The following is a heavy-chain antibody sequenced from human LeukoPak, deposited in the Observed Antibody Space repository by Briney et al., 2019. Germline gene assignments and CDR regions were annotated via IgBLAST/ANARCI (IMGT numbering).Heavy chain of an antibody. CDR2: ISSGSSYI. Sequence: GESLRLSCAASGFTFSSYNMSWVRQAPGKGLEWVSSISSGSSYIYYADSVKGRFTISRANAKNSLYLQMTSLRAEDTAVYYCASVAVAGYFDSWGQGTLVTVSS. J-gene: IGHJ4*02. D-gene: IGHD6-19*01. V-gene: IGHV3-21*01. CDR3: ASVAVAGYFDS. CDR1: GFTFSSYN.